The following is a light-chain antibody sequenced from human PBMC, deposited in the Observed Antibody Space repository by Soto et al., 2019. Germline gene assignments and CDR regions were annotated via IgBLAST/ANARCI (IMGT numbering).Light chain of an antibody. J-gene: IGKJ4*01. V-gene: IGKV3D-15*01. CDR3: QQYNNWPLT. Sequence: EIVLTQSPGTLSLSPGERATLSCRASQRVSTNLAWYQQKPGQPPRLLIYDASTRATGIPARFSGSQSGTEFTLTISSLLSEDFAVYSCQQYNNWPLTFGGGTKVDI. CDR1: QRVSTN. CDR2: DAS.